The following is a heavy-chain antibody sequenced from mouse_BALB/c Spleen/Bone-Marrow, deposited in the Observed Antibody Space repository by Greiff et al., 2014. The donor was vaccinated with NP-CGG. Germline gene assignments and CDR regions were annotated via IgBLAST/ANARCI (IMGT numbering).Heavy chain of an antibody. CDR2: IDPANGNT. J-gene: IGHJ4*01. CDR3: ARYYYGSSYAMDY. CDR1: GFNIKDTY. D-gene: IGHD1-1*01. Sequence: EVKLMESGAELVKPGASVKLSCTASGFNIKDTYMHWVKQRPEQGLEWIGRIDPANGNTKYDPKFQGKATITADTSSNTAYLQLSSLTSEDTAVYYCARYYYGSSYAMDYWGQGTSVTASS. V-gene: IGHV14-3*02.